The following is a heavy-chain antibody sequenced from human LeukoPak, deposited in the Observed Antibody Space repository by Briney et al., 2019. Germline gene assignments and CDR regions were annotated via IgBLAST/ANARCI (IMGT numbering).Heavy chain of an antibody. D-gene: IGHD6-13*01. CDR2: IIPILGIA. V-gene: IGHV1-69*04. CDR1: GYTFTGYY. CDR3: ARVGIAAAGLIDY. J-gene: IGHJ4*02. Sequence: SVKVSCKASGYTFTGYYMHWVRQAPGQGLEWMGRIIPILGIANYAQKFQGRVTITADKSTSTAYMELSSLRSEDTAVYYCARVGIAAAGLIDYWGQGTLVTVSS.